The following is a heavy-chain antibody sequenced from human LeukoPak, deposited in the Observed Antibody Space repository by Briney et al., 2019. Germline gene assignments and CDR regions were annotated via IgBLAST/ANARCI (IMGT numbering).Heavy chain of an antibody. CDR2: IYYSGTT. V-gene: IGHV4-39*01. CDR1: GGSIRSSTHN. Sequence: SETLSLTCTGSGGSIRSSTHNWDWIRQPPGKGLEWIGNIYYSGTTYYNPSLQSRVTISVDTSKNQFSLNLNSVTAADTAVYYCARSTRSSGDFDYWGQGILVIVSP. J-gene: IGHJ4*02. D-gene: IGHD6-6*01. CDR3: ARSTRSSGDFDY.